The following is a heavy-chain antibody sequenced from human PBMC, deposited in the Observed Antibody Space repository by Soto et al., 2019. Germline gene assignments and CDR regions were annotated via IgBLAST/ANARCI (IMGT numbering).Heavy chain of an antibody. CDR3: TRDGRGLGRLSLFEY. CDR1: GFNVNSDY. D-gene: IGHD2-21*02. V-gene: IGHV3-53*01. Sequence: GGSLRLSCAASGFNVNSDYMNWVRQTPGKGLEWVASIYSGETTYYADSVRGRFTISSDKSKNTLYFQLSSLRIEDTAVYYCTRDGRGLGRLSLFEYWGQGVLVTSPQ. CDR2: IYSGETT. J-gene: IGHJ4*02.